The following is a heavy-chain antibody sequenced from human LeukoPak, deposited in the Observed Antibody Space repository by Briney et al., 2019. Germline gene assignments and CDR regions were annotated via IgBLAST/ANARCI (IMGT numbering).Heavy chain of an antibody. Sequence: ASVTVSYKASGYTFTGYYMHWVRQAPGQGLEWMGWINPNSGGTNYAQKFQGRVTITRDTSISTAYMELSRLRSDDTAVYYCARDPTGTIPARWGQGTLVTVSS. CDR3: ARDPTGTIPAR. CDR2: INPNSGGT. J-gene: IGHJ4*02. D-gene: IGHD1-7*01. V-gene: IGHV1-2*02. CDR1: GYTFTGYY.